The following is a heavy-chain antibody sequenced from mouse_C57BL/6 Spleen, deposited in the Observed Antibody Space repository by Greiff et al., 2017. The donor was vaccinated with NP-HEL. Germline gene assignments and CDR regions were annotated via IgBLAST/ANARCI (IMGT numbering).Heavy chain of an antibody. V-gene: IGHV1-72*01. CDR3: ARSGEFITTVVARWYFDV. Sequence: VQLQQPGAELVKPGASVKLSCKASGYTFTSYWMHWVKQRPGRGLEWIGRIDPNSGGTKYNEKFKSKATLTVDKPSSTAYMQLSSLTSEDSAVYYCARSGEFITTVVARWYFDVWGTGTTVTVSS. J-gene: IGHJ1*03. CDR2: IDPNSGGT. CDR1: GYTFTSYW. D-gene: IGHD1-1*01.